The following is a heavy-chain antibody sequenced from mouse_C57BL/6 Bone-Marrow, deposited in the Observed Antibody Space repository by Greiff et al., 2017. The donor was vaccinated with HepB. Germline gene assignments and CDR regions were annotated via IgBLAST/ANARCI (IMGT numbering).Heavy chain of an antibody. CDR2: IYPGDGDT. J-gene: IGHJ3*01. Sequence: VKLVESGPELVKPGASVKISCKASGYAFSSSWMNWVKQRPGKGLEWIGRIYPGDGDTNYNGKFKGKATLTADKSSSTAYMQLSSLTSEDSAVYFCARFPLYYDYYAWFAYWGQGTLVTVSA. CDR3: ARFPLYYDYYAWFAY. CDR1: GYAFSSSW. D-gene: IGHD2-4*01. V-gene: IGHV1-82*01.